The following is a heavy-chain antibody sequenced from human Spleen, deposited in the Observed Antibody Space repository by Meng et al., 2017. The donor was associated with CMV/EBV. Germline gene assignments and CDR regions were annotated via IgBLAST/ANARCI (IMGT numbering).Heavy chain of an antibody. V-gene: IGHV3-9*01. J-gene: IGHJ5*02. CDR1: GFTFDDYA. CDR3: AREHCSSASCYFTDWFDP. Sequence: SLKISCAASGFTFDDYAMHWVRQAPGKGLEWVSGISWNSGSIGYADSVKGRFTISRDNAKNSLYLQMNSLRAEDTALYYCAREHCSSASCYFTDWFDPWGQGTLVTVSS. D-gene: IGHD2-2*01. CDR2: ISWNSGSI.